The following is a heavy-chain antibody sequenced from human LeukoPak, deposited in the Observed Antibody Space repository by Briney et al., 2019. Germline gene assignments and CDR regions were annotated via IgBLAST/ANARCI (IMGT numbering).Heavy chain of an antibody. CDR1: GFTFSTYS. V-gene: IGHV3-21*01. Sequence: GGSLRLSCAASGFTFSTYSMNWVRQAPGKGLEWVSSITSRGTYIYYAESMKGRFTISRDNAKNSLYLQMNSLRVEDTAVYHCASSAAVGTTLHFDYWGQGTLVTVSS. D-gene: IGHD6-13*01. CDR2: ITSRGTYI. CDR3: ASSAAVGTTLHFDY. J-gene: IGHJ4*02.